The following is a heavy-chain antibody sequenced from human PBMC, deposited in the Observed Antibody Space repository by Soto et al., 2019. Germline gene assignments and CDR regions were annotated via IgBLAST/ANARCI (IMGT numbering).Heavy chain of an antibody. J-gene: IGHJ4*02. D-gene: IGHD6-13*01. V-gene: IGHV1-18*01. CDR2: ISAYNGNT. CDR1: GYTFTSYG. Sequence: ASVKVSCKASGYTFTSYGISWVRQAPGQGLEWMGWISAYNGNTNYAQKLQGRVTMTTDTSTSTAYMELRSLRSDDTAVYYCARDRPRLSSSWSYFDYWGQGTLVTVSS. CDR3: ARDRPRLSSSWSYFDY.